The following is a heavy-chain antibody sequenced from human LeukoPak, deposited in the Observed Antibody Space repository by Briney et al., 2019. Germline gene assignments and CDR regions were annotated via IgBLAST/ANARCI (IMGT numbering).Heavy chain of an antibody. D-gene: IGHD2-8*02. Sequence: GGSLRLSCAVSGVTVSSKYMSWVRQAPGKGLEWVSVIYSDGTTYYADFVKGRFIISRDKSRDTLHLRMNSLRAEDAALYYCAVSTGNKDFDDWGQGTLVTVSS. J-gene: IGHJ4*02. CDR1: GVTVSSKY. CDR3: AVSTGNKDFDD. CDR2: IYSDGTT. V-gene: IGHV3-66*02.